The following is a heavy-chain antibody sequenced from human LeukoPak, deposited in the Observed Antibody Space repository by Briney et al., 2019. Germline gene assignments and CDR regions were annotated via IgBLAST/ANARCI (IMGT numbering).Heavy chain of an antibody. CDR2: INPNSGGT. Sequence: ASVKVSCKASGYTFTGYYMHWVRQAHGQGLEWMGLINPNSGGTNYAQKFQGRVTMTMDTSISTSYMELSRLRSDDTAVYYCAREQSGGSCYNYWGQGTLVTVSS. V-gene: IGHV1-2*02. CDR3: AREQSGGSCYNY. J-gene: IGHJ4*02. D-gene: IGHD2-15*01. CDR1: GYTFTGYY.